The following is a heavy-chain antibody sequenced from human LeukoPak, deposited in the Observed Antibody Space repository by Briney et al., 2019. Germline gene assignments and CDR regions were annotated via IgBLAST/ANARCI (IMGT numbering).Heavy chain of an antibody. Sequence: TSETLSLTCTVSGGSISGSFWSWIRQSPGEGLEFIGYIYYTGAASYNPSLNSRVSMSVDMSKNQFSLKLNSVTAADTAVYYCTKFVTVTVPNWIDPWGQGILVTVSS. CDR3: TKFVTVTVPNWIDP. V-gene: IGHV4-59*01. D-gene: IGHD4-17*01. J-gene: IGHJ5*02. CDR1: GGSISGSF. CDR2: IYYTGAA.